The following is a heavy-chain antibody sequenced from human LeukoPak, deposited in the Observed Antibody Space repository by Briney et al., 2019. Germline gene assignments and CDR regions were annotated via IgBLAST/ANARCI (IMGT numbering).Heavy chain of an antibody. D-gene: IGHD5-18*01. Sequence: ASVKVSCKVSGYTLTELSMHWVQQAPGKGLEWMGGFDPEDGETIYAQKFQGRVTMTEDTSTDTAYMELSSLRSEDTAVYYCATDRPRYSYGYHYYYCGMGVWGQGTTVTVSS. CDR1: GYTLTELS. V-gene: IGHV1-24*01. CDR2: FDPEDGET. J-gene: IGHJ6*02. CDR3: ATDRPRYSYGYHYYYCGMGV.